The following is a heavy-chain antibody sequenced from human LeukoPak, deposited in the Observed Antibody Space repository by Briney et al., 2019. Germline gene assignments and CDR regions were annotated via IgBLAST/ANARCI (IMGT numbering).Heavy chain of an antibody. CDR3: AKDSVYGSGSYYVMDV. V-gene: IGHV3-30*18. CDR2: ISYDGSNK. CDR1: GFTFSSYG. J-gene: IGHJ6*04. D-gene: IGHD3-10*01. Sequence: GGSLRLACAASGFTFSSYGMHWVRQAPGKGLEWVAVISYDGSNKYYADSVKGRFTISRDNSKNTLYLQMNSLRAEDTAVYYCAKDSVYGSGSYYVMDVWGKGTTVTVSS.